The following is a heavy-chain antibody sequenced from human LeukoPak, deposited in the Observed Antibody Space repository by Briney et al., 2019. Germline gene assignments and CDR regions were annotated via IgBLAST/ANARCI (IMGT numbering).Heavy chain of an antibody. J-gene: IGHJ4*02. CDR3: VTSTGQQFIPYDY. CDR1: GFNVSTNY. Sequence: GGSLRLSCAASGFNVSTNYMTWIRQAPGKGLEWVSLIYGADAAYYAESVRGRFMVSRDNLKNTLFLQMNSLRVEDTAVYYCVTSTGQQFIPYDYWGQGTHVTVSS. CDR2: IYGADAA. V-gene: IGHV3-66*02. D-gene: IGHD6-13*01.